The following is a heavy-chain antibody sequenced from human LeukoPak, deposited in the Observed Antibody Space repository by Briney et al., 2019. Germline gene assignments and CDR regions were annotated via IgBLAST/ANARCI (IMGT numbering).Heavy chain of an antibody. CDR3: ARSPLIRESYGDKIVKFDY. J-gene: IGHJ4*02. CDR2: ISGRADSA. V-gene: IGHV3-23*01. Sequence: GGSLRLSCAASGFVFSNYAMSWVRQAPGRGLEWVSTISGRADSAYSADSVRGRFTIHRDSYKNTLSLQMDSLRAEDTAVYYCARSPLIRESYGDKIVKFDYWGQGTLVTVSS. CDR1: GFVFSNYA. D-gene: IGHD4-17*01.